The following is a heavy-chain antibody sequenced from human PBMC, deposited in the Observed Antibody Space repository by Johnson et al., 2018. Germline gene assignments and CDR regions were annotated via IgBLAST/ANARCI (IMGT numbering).Heavy chain of an antibody. CDR1: GFTFSSYS. CDR3: AREGIQLHGGAFDI. D-gene: IGHD5-18*01. J-gene: IGHJ3*02. CDR2: ISSSSSYI. Sequence: VQLVESGGGLVKPGGSLRLSCAASGFTFSSYSMNWVRQAPGKGLEWVSSISSSSSYIYYADSVKGRFTISRDNAKNSLYLQMNSLRAEDTAVYYCAREGIQLHGGAFDIWGQGTMVTVSS. V-gene: IGHV3-21*01.